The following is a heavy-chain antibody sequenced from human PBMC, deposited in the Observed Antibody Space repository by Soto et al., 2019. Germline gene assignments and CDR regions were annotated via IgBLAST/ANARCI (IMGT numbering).Heavy chain of an antibody. V-gene: IGHV3-7*03. D-gene: IGHD2-8*01. CDR3: ARGSNQDY. CDR2: INNDGSEK. CDR1: GFTFSPYW. J-gene: IGHJ4*02. Sequence: EVQLVESGGDLVQPGGSLRLSCVASGFTFSPYWMSWVRQAPGRGLQWVATINNDGSEKYYADSVKGRFTISRVNARDSLYLQLTSLRAEDTAIYYCARGSNQDYWGQGTLVAVSS.